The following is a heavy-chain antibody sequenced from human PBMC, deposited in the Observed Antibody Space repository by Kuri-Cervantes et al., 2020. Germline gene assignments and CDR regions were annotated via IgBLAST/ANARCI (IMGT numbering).Heavy chain of an antibody. CDR2: ISSSSSYI. J-gene: IGHJ2*01. D-gene: IGHD6-19*01. CDR1: GFTFSSYA. CDR3: ARVTPSGGGYFDL. V-gene: IGHV3-21*01. Sequence: GESLKISWAASGFTFSSYAMSWVRQAPGKGLEWVSSISSSSSYIYYADSVKGRFTISRDNAKNSLYLQMNSLRAEDTAVYYCARVTPSGGGYFDLWGRGTLVTVSS.